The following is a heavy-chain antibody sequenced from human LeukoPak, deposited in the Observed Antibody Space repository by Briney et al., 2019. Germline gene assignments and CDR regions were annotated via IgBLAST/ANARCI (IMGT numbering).Heavy chain of an antibody. V-gene: IGHV3-48*02. CDR3: TRDGRAPDVVPFDH. CDR2: INGLSSAI. J-gene: IGHJ4*02. CDR1: GFTFSDYS. D-gene: IGHD2-21*01. Sequence: GRSLRLSCAASGFTFSDYSMNWVRQAPGKGPEWVSYINGLSSAIYYADSVKGRFTISRENAKNSLSLQMHSLRDEDTAVYYCTRDGRAPDVVPFDHWGQGTLVTVSS.